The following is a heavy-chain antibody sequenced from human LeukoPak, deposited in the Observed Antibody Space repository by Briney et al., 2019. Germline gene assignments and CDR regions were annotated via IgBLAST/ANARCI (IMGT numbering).Heavy chain of an antibody. V-gene: IGHV1-2*04. Sequence: ASVKVSCKASGYTFTGYYMQWVRQAPGQGLEWMGWINPNSGGTNYAQKLQGWVTMTRDTSISTAYMELSRLRSDDTAVYYCAREGRIRDYYGSGSYYLGYWGQGTLVTVSS. D-gene: IGHD3-10*01. CDR1: GYTFTGYY. CDR2: INPNSGGT. J-gene: IGHJ4*02. CDR3: AREGRIRDYYGSGSYYLGY.